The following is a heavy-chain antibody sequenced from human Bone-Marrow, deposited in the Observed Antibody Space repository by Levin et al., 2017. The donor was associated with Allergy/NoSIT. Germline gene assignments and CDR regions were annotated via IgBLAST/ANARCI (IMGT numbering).Heavy chain of an antibody. CDR3: SRDTAFYGFWSGYPNWNFDL. J-gene: IGHJ2*01. CDR2: IYYSGST. D-gene: IGHD3-3*01. V-gene: IGHV4-30-4*01. Sequence: SCTVSGGSFSSGHYYWNWIRQPPGKGLEWIGNIYYSGSTYYNPSLKSRVVVSLDTSKNQLSLKLTSVTAADTAVYYCSRDTAFYGFWSGYPNWNFDLWGRGTLVTVSS. CDR1: GGSFSSGHYY.